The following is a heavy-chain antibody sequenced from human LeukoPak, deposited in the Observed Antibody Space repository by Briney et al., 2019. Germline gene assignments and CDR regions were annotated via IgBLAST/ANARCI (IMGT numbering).Heavy chain of an antibody. J-gene: IGHJ4*02. CDR1: GFTFSSYG. V-gene: IGHV3-30*02. D-gene: IGHD3-3*01. CDR3: AKVGYDFWSGYLDY. CDR2: IRYDGSNK. Sequence: GGSLRLSCAASGFTFSSYGMHWVRQAPGKGLEWVAFIRYDGSNKYYADSVKGRFTISRDNSKNTLYLQMNSLRAEDTAVYYCAKVGYDFWSGYLDYWGQGTLVTVSS.